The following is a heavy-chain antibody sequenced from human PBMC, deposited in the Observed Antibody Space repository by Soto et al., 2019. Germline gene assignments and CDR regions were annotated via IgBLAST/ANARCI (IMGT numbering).Heavy chain of an antibody. Sequence: SLRLSCAASGFTVSSNYMSWVRQAPGKGLEWVSVIYSGGSTYYADSVKGRFTISRHNSKNTLYLQMNSLRAEDTAVYYCARDVRLSIAARHDYYYYYMDVWGKGTTVTVSS. CDR2: IYSGGST. J-gene: IGHJ6*03. D-gene: IGHD6-6*01. V-gene: IGHV3-53*04. CDR3: ARDVRLSIAARHDYYYYYMDV. CDR1: GFTVSSNY.